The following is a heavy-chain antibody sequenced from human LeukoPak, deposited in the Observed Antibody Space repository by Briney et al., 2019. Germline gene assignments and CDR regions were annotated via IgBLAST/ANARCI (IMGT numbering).Heavy chain of an antibody. D-gene: IGHD6-19*01. Sequence: GAAVKVSCKASGYTFTTYGVTWVRQAPGQGLEWMGWISPYNDDTNYAQNLQGRVTLTTDTSTSTAYMELRSLRSDDTAVYYCARDGAVAAVFDYWGQGTLVTVSS. J-gene: IGHJ4*02. CDR1: GYTFTTYG. CDR3: ARDGAVAAVFDY. CDR2: ISPYNDDT. V-gene: IGHV1-18*01.